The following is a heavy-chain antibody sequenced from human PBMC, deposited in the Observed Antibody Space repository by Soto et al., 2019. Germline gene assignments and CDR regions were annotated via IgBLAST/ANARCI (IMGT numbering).Heavy chain of an antibody. CDR2: ISSSSDYI. Sequence: GGSLRLSCAASGFTFTSYTMNWVRQAPGKGLEWVSSISSSSDYIYYADSMKGRVTISRDNAKNSLFLDMNSLTGEDTAVYYCARARVYAAGPLDFWGQGTLVTVSS. V-gene: IGHV3-21*06. D-gene: IGHD6-13*01. CDR1: GFTFTSYT. CDR3: ARARVYAAGPLDF. J-gene: IGHJ4*02.